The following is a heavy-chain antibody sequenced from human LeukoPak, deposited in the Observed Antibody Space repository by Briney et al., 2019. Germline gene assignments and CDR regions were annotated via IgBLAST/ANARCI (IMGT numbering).Heavy chain of an antibody. V-gene: IGHV1-24*01. D-gene: IGHD6-19*01. Sequence: ASVKVSCKVSGYTLTELSMHWVRQAPGKGLEWMGGFDPEDGETIYAQKFQGRVTTTEDTSTDTAYMELSSLRSEDTAVYYCATLRMCSGPCGYFDYWGQGTLVTVSS. CDR3: ATLRMCSGPCGYFDY. CDR1: GYTLTELS. CDR2: FDPEDGET. J-gene: IGHJ4*02.